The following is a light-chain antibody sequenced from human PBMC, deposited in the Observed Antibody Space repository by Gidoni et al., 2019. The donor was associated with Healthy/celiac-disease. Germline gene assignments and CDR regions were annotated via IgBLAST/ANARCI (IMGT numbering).Light chain of an antibody. CDR2: DAS. CDR3: QQYNSYPYT. Sequence: DIQMTQSPSTLSASVGDRVTITCRASQSSSSWLAWYQQQPGKAPKLLIYDASSLESGVPSRFSGSGSGTEFTLTISILQPDDFATYYCQQYNSYPYTFGQGTKLEIK. V-gene: IGKV1-5*01. CDR1: QSSSSW. J-gene: IGKJ2*01.